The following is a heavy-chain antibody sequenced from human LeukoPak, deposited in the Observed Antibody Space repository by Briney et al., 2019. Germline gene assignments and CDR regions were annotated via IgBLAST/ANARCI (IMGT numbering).Heavy chain of an antibody. CDR2: ISRSSSTI. V-gene: IGHV3-48*01. CDR3: ARDPTTGTSDDPTMGY. CDR1: GFTFSDYS. D-gene: IGHD1-1*01. Sequence: GGSLRLSCEASGFTFSDYSMSWVRQAPGKGLEWLSYISRSSSTIYYADSMKGRFTISRDNAKNSLYLQMNNLRAEDTAVYYCARDPTTGTSDDPTMGYWGQGILVTVSS. J-gene: IGHJ4*02.